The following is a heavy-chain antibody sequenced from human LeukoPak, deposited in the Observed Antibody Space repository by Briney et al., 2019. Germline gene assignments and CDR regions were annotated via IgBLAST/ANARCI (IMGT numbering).Heavy chain of an antibody. V-gene: IGHV1-8*01. CDR3: ARGSHVQSGVDY. CDR1: GYTFTSYD. J-gene: IGHJ4*02. CDR2: INPNSGNT. Sequence: ASVKVSCKASGYTFTSYDINWVRQATGQGLEWMGWINPNSGNTGYAQKFQGRVTMTRNTSISTAYMELSSLRSEDTAVYYCARGSHVQSGVDYWGQGTLVTVSS. D-gene: IGHD3-10*01.